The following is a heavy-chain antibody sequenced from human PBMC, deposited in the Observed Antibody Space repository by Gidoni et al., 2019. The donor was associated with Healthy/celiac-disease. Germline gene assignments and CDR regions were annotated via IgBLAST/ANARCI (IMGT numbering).Heavy chain of an antibody. J-gene: IGHJ4*02. CDR2: IDYSGST. Sequence: QAQLQASATGLVTPSETLPLTCSVPGGSISSYYWSGIRQPPGKGREWIGYIDYSGSTNYNPSLKSRVTISVDTSKNQFSLKLSSVTATDTAVYYCASGGGSGWEPTDYWGQGTLVTVSS. V-gene: IGHV4-59*08. D-gene: IGHD6-19*01. CDR3: ASGGGSGWEPTDY. CDR1: GGSISSYY.